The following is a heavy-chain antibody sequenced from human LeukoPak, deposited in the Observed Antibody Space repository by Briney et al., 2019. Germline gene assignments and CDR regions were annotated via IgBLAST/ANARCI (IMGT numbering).Heavy chain of an antibody. J-gene: IGHJ4*02. Sequence: PSETLSLTCTVSVGSVCCYFWSWIRQPPGQGLEWIGCIYYSGTTDYNPSLRSRVTLSVDTSKNQFSLKLTSVTATDTAVYFCARHVSTPYYGTSGPFDYWGQGTLVTVSS. D-gene: IGHD3-22*01. V-gene: IGHV4-59*08. CDR3: ARHVSTPYYGTSGPFDY. CDR2: IYYSGTT. CDR1: VGSVCCYF.